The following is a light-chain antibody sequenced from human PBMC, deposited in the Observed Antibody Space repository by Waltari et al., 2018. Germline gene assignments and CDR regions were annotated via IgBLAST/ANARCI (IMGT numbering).Light chain of an antibody. CDR3: QQRSNWPLT. Sequence: LVMKQSPATLYLSPGERATLSCRASQSVSSYLGWYQQKPGQAPRLLIYDASNRATGIPARFSGSGSGTDFTLTISSLEPEDFAVYYCQQRSNWPLTFGGGTKVEIK. V-gene: IGKV3-11*01. CDR2: DAS. J-gene: IGKJ4*01. CDR1: QSVSSY.